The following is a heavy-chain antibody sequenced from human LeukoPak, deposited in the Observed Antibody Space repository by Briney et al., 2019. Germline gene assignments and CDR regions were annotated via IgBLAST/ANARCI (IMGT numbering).Heavy chain of an antibody. CDR2: IIPIFGTA. Sequence: ASVKVSCKASGGTFSSYAISWVRQAPGQGLEWMGGIIPIFGTANYAQKFQGRVTITADESTSTAYMELSSLRSEDTAVYYCARPTIQDGAFDTWGQGTMVTVSS. CDR1: GGTFSSYA. V-gene: IGHV1-69*13. D-gene: IGHD2-2*02. CDR3: ARPTIQDGAFDT. J-gene: IGHJ3*02.